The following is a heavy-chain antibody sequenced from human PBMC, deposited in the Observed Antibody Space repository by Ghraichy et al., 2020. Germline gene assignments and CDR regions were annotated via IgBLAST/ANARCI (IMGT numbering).Heavy chain of an antibody. CDR2: ISGSGGST. D-gene: IGHD2-21*02. V-gene: IGHV3-23*01. CDR3: AKPIYCGGDCYNDAFDI. Sequence: GGSLRLSCAASGFTFSSYAMSWVRQAPGKGLEWVSAISGSGGSTYYADSVKGRFTISRDNSKNTLYLQMNSLRAEDTAVYYCAKPIYCGGDCYNDAFDIWGQGTMVTVSS. J-gene: IGHJ3*02. CDR1: GFTFSSYA.